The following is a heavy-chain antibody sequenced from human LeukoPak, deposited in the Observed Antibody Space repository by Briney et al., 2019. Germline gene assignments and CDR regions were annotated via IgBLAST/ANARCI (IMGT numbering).Heavy chain of an antibody. CDR1: GSTFSSYA. Sequence: GGSLRLSCAASGSTFSSYAMSWVRQAPGKGLEWVSAISGSGGSTYYADSVKGRFTISRDNSKNTLYLQMNSLRVEDTAVFYCAKDRSIAAGDDAFDIWGQGAMVTVSS. CDR3: AKDRSIAAGDDAFDI. CDR2: ISGSGGST. V-gene: IGHV3-23*01. J-gene: IGHJ3*02. D-gene: IGHD6-13*01.